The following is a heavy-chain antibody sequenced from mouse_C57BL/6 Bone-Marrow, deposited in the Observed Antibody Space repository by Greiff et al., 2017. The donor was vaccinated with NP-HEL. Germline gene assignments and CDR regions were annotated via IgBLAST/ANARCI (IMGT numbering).Heavy chain of an antibody. CDR2: INPNYGTT. CDR1: GYSFTDYN. D-gene: IGHD4-1*01. CDR3: EREGKTGTRYFDV. J-gene: IGHJ1*03. V-gene: IGHV1-39*01. Sequence: VQLQQSGPELVKPGASVKISCKASGYSFTDYNMNWVKQSNGKSLEWIGVINPNYGTTSYNQKFKGKATLTVDQSSSTAYMQLNSLTSEDSAVYDCEREGKTGTRYFDVWGTGTTVTVSS.